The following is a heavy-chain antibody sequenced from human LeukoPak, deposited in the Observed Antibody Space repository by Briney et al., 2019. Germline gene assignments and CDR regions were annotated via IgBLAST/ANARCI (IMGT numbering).Heavy chain of an antibody. J-gene: IGHJ1*01. CDR1: GGSISSGGYS. CDR2: IYHSGST. CDR3: ASGIVVDMFQH. D-gene: IGHD3-22*01. Sequence: PSETLSLTCAVSGGSISSGGYSWSWIRQPPGKGLEWIGYIYHSGSTYYNPSLKSRVTISVDTSKNQFSLKLSSVTAADTAVYYCASGIVVDMFQHWGQGTLVTVSS. V-gene: IGHV4-30-2*02.